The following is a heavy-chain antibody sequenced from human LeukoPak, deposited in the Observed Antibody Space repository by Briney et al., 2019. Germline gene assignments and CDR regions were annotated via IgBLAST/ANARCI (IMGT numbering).Heavy chain of an antibody. V-gene: IGHV1-69*13. CDR2: IIPIFGTA. D-gene: IGHD5-12*01. CDR3: ARDDLPDIVATL. CDR1: GGTFSSYD. Sequence: SVKLSCKASGGTFSSYDISWVRQAPGQGLEGMGGIIPIFGTANYAQRFQSRVTITADESTSTAYMELSSLRSEDTAVYYCARDDLPDIVATLWGQGTLVTVSS. J-gene: IGHJ4*02.